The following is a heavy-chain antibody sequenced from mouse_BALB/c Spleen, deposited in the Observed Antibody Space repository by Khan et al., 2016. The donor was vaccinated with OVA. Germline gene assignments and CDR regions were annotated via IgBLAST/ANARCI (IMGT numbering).Heavy chain of an antibody. CDR1: GYTFTSYW. CDR3: ARDRIDY. Sequence: QVQLQQPGAELAKPGASVKMSCTASGYTFTSYWMHWIKQRPGQGLEWIGYINPTSGYTDYNQKFKDKATLTADKSSSTAYMQLSSLTSDDSAVYYCARDRIDYWGQGTALTGSS. CDR2: INPTSGYT. V-gene: IGHV1-7*01. J-gene: IGHJ2*01.